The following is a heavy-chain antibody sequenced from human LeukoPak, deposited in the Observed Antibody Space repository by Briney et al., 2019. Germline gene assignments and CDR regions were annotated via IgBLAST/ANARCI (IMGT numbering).Heavy chain of an antibody. D-gene: IGHD2-2*01. Sequence: GGSLRLSCATSGFTFTNYWMHWVRQAPGKGLVWVSRINDAGSDTIYADSVKGRFTIFRDNTKNTLYLQMNSLRAEDTAVYYCTRSIIVVKPGAPKLTDYWGQGTLVTVSS. CDR3: TRSIIVVKPGAPKLTDY. V-gene: IGHV3-74*01. CDR1: GFTFTNYW. J-gene: IGHJ4*02. CDR2: INDAGSDT.